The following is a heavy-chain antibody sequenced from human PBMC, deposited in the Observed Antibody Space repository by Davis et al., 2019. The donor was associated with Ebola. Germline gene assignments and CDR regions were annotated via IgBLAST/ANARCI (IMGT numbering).Heavy chain of an antibody. V-gene: IGHV4-59*01. CDR3: ARTHDNVWGSYGY. D-gene: IGHD3-16*01. J-gene: IGHJ4*02. CDR2: IYYSGSS. Sequence: PSETLSLTCTVSGGSMSRYYWSWIRQPPGKGLEWIGYIYYSGSSSYNPSLKNRVTMSVDTSKSQFSLKLTSVTAADTAVYYCARTHDNVWGSYGYWGQGNLVTDSS. CDR1: GGSMSRYY.